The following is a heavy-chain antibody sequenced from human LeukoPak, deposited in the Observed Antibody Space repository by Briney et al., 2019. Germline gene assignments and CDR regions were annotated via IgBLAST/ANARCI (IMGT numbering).Heavy chain of an antibody. J-gene: IGHJ4*02. CDR3: AKDGGEETFPTRHITMVRGVIITWNFDY. V-gene: IGHV3-23*01. CDR2: ISGSGGST. Sequence: PGGSLRLSCAASGFTFSSYAMSWVRQAPGKGLEWVSAISGSGGSTYYADSVKGRFTISRDNSKNTLYLQMNSLRAEDTAVYYCAKDGGEETFPTRHITMVRGVIITWNFDYWGQGTLVTVSS. CDR1: GFTFSSYA. D-gene: IGHD3-10*01.